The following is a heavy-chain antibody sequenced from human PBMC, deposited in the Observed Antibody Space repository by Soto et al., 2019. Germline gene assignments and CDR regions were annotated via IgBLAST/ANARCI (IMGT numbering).Heavy chain of an antibody. V-gene: IGHV3-9*01. CDR3: ANLPLYGSGFDC. D-gene: IGHD3-10*01. CDR1: GFTFDDYA. J-gene: IGHJ4*02. CDR2: ISWNGAAT. Sequence: EVQLVESGGGLVQPGGSLRLSCAASGFTFDDYAIHLVRQAPGKGLEWVSGISWNGAATGYMNSVKGRFSISRDNTKNTLSLQMNSLRSENTAVYYCANLPLYGSGFDCWGQGTLVTVSS.